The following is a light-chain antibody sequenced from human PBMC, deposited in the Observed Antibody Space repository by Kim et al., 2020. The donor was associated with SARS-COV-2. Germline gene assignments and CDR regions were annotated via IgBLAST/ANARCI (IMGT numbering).Light chain of an antibody. CDR3: ASWDDSLV. Sequence: GTPGQRVTISCSGSSSNIGSDYVYWYQQLPGTAPKLLIYRNNQRPSGVPDRFSGSKSGTSASLAISGLRSEDEADYYCASWDDSLVFGGGTKVTVL. CDR1: SSNIGSDY. CDR2: RNN. J-gene: IGLJ2*01. V-gene: IGLV1-47*01.